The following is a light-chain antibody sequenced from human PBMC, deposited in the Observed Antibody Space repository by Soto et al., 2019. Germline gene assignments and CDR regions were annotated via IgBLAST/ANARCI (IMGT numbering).Light chain of an antibody. CDR2: DVS. J-gene: IGLJ2*01. CDR3: SSYTSSIVV. V-gene: IGLV2-14*01. Sequence: QFALTQPASVSGSPGQSITISCTGTSSDVGGYNYVSWYQQHPGKAPKLMIYDVSNRPSGVSNRFSGSKSGNMASLTISGLQAEDEADYYCSSYTSSIVVFGGGTKLTVL. CDR1: SSDVGGYNY.